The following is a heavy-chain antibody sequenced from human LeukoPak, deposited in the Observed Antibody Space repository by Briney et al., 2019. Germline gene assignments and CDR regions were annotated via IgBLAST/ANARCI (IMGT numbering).Heavy chain of an antibody. D-gene: IGHD4-11*01. CDR1: GFTFSSYG. Sequence: PGGSLRLSCAASGFTFSSYGMHWVRQAPGKGLEWVAVIWYDGSNKYYADSVKGRFTISRDNSKNTLYLQMNSLRAEDTAVYYCARDFSNYVYYYYYGMDVWGQGTTVTVSS. CDR2: IWYDGSNK. V-gene: IGHV3-33*01. J-gene: IGHJ6*02. CDR3: ARDFSNYVYYYYYGMDV.